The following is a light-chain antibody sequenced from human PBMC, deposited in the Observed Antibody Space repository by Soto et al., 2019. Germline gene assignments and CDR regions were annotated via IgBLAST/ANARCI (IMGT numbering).Light chain of an antibody. CDR2: DIN. J-gene: IGLJ1*01. CDR3: VSYTTSASYV. V-gene: IGLV2-14*01. CDR1: SSDVGNYIF. Sequence: QSVLTQPASVSGSPGQSITISCTGTSSDVGNYIFVSWYRQHPGKAPKLMIYDINNRPSGVSNRFSGSKSGNTASLTISGLQAEDEADYYCVSYTTSASYVFGIGTKLTV.